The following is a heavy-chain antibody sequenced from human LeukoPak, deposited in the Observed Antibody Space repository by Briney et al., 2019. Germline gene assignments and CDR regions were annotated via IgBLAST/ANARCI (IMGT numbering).Heavy chain of an antibody. J-gene: IGHJ4*02. Sequence: PSETLSLTCTVSGGSISSYYWSWIRQPPGKGLEWIGYIYYSGSTNYNPSLKSRVTISVDTSKNQFSLKLSSVTAADTAAYYCARQLSGSLDYWGQGTLVTVSS. CDR2: IYYSGST. V-gene: IGHV4-59*08. CDR3: ARQLSGSLDY. CDR1: GGSISSYY. D-gene: IGHD3-22*01.